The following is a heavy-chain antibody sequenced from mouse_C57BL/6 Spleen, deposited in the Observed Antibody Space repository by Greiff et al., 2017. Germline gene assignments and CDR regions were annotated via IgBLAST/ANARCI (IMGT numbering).Heavy chain of an antibody. J-gene: IGHJ3*01. CDR2: IWSGGST. D-gene: IGHD2-1*01. Sequence: VKLVESGPGLVQPSQSLSITCTVSGFSLTSYGVHWVRQSPGKGLEWLGVIWSGGSTDYNAAFISRLSISKDNSKSQVFFKMNSLQADDTAIYYCASSYYGNYLAWFAYWGQGTLVTVSA. CDR1: GFSLTSYG. V-gene: IGHV2-2*01. CDR3: ASSYYGNYLAWFAY.